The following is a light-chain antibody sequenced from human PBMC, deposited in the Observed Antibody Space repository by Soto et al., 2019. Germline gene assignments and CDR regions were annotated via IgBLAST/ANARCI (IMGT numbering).Light chain of an antibody. J-gene: IGKJ5*01. Sequence: EIVLTQSPATLSLSPGERATLSCKASQSISNYLAWYQQKPGQPPRLLIFDASNRATGIPVRFSGSGSGTDFTLTIRSLEPEDFAVYYCQQRTNWYTFGQGARLEIK. V-gene: IGKV3-11*01. CDR3: QQRTNWYT. CDR2: DAS. CDR1: QSISNY.